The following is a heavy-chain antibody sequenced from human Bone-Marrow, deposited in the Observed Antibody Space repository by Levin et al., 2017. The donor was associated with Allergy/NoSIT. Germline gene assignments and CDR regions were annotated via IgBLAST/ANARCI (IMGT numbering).Heavy chain of an antibody. CDR2: INSDGSNR. CDR3: ASGWTSFDI. J-gene: IGHJ3*02. D-gene: IGHD3/OR15-3a*01. Sequence: GGSLRLSCAASGFTFSNYWTHWVRQAPGKGLVWVSRINSDGSNRSYADSVKGRFTISRDNAKNTLYLQMNSLTAEDTAVYYCASGWTSFDIWGQGTMVTVSS. CDR1: GFTFSNYW. V-gene: IGHV3-74*01.